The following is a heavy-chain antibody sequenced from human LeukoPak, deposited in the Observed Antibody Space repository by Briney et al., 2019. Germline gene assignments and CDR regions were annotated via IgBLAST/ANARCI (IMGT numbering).Heavy chain of an antibody. D-gene: IGHD6-13*01. Sequence: SETLSLTCAVYGASFSGYYWSWIRQPPGKGLEWIGEINHSGSTNYNPSLKSRVTISVDTSKNQFSLKLSSVTAADTAVYYCARNIHLAAAGTRGYDAFDIWGQGTMVTVSS. CDR1: GASFSGYY. CDR3: ARNIHLAAAGTRGYDAFDI. V-gene: IGHV4-34*01. J-gene: IGHJ3*02. CDR2: INHSGST.